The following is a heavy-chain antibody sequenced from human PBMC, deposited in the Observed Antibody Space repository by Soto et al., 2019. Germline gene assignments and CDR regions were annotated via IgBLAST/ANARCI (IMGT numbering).Heavy chain of an antibody. V-gene: IGHV4-30-4*01. D-gene: IGHD3-16*02. CDR1: GGSISSGDYY. Sequence: SETLSLTCTVSGGSISSGDYYWSWIRQPPGKGLEWIGYIYYSGSTYYNPSLKSRVTISVDTSKNQFSLKLSSVTAADTAVYYCARDRWTARANWFDPWGQGTLVTVSS. J-gene: IGHJ5*02. CDR2: IYYSGST. CDR3: ARDRWTARANWFDP.